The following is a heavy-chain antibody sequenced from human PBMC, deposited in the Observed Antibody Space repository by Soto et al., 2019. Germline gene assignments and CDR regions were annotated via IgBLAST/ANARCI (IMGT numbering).Heavy chain of an antibody. V-gene: IGHV1-46*01. Sequence: ASVKVSCKASGYTFFKYFIHWLRQSPGQGLEWIGIINPSRGSATYGPIFQGRVSLTTDMPTSTVYMELSSLRSEDTAIYYCARPLIGNTIDLWGQGTSVTVSS. CDR3: ARPLIGNTIDL. CDR1: GYTFFKYF. D-gene: IGHD1-7*01. CDR2: INPSRGSA. J-gene: IGHJ3*01.